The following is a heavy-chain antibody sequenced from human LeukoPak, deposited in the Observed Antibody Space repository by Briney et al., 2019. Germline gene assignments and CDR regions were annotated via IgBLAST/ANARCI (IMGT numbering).Heavy chain of an antibody. CDR1: GFNSSNYW. Sequence: GGSLRLSCAASGFNSSNYWMHWVRQGPGKGLVWVSRIDSDGSSTNYADSVKGRFTISRDSAKNTLYLQMNSLRAEDTAIYYCARGGGSYGWFDPWGQGTLVTVSS. D-gene: IGHD3-16*01. CDR2: IDSDGSST. V-gene: IGHV3-74*01. CDR3: ARGGGSYGWFDP. J-gene: IGHJ5*02.